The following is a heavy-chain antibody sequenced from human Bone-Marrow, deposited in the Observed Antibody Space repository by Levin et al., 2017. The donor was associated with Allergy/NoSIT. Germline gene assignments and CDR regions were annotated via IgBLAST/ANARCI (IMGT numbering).Heavy chain of an antibody. D-gene: IGHD2-8*01. CDR3: ARESVTNNWFDP. CDR1: NGSINSGSYY. J-gene: IGHJ5*02. V-gene: IGHV4-31*03. CDR2: IYYNGGT. Sequence: SQTLSLTCSVSNGSINSGSYYWAWIRQRPGKGLEWIGYIYYNGGTFYNPSLRSRVTISVDTSKNQFSLKLTSVTAADTAVYFCARESVTNNWFDPWGQGTLVTVSS.